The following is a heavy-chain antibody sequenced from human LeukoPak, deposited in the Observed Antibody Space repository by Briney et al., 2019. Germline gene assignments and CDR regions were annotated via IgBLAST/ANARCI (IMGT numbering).Heavy chain of an antibody. D-gene: IGHD3-3*01. V-gene: IGHV1-46*01. CDR1: GYTFTSYY. CDR3: ARAFDSEARYDFWSGSIIKKPYYFDY. CDR2: INPSGGST. J-gene: IGHJ4*02. Sequence: ASVKVSCKASGYTFTSYYMHWVRQAPGQGLEWMGIINPSGGSTSYAQKFQGRVTMTRDTSTSTAHMELSSLRSEDTAVYYCARAFDSEARYDFWSGSIIKKPYYFDYWGQGTLVTVSS.